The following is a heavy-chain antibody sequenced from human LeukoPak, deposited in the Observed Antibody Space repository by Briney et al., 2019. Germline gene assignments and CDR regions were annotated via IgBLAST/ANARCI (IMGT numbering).Heavy chain of an antibody. D-gene: IGHD6-19*01. Sequence: ASVKVSCKTSGYSFTHDAISWVRQAPGQGLEWMVWISTYNGDTKYAQKLQGRFTMTSDTSTSTVYMELRSLTSDDTAVYYCARDPSNTSGWYIYFDFWGQGTLVTVSS. J-gene: IGHJ4*02. CDR2: ISTYNGDT. CDR1: GYSFTHDA. CDR3: ARDPSNTSGWYIYFDF. V-gene: IGHV1-18*01.